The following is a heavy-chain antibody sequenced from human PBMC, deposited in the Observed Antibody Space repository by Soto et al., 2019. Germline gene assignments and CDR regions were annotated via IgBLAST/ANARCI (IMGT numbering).Heavy chain of an antibody. J-gene: IGHJ6*02. V-gene: IGHV1-18*01. Sequence: ASVKVSCKTSGYTFTSYGISWVRQAPGQGLEWMGWISSYNGNTNYAQKLQDRVTITADESTSTAYMELSSLRSDDTAVYYCAREDRDRETGLVPAAIDGMDVWGQGTTVTVSS. CDR1: GYTFTSYG. D-gene: IGHD2-2*01. CDR3: AREDRDRETGLVPAAIDGMDV. CDR2: ISSYNGNT.